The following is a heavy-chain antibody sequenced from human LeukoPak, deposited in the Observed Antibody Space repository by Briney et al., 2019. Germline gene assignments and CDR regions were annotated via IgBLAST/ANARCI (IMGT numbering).Heavy chain of an antibody. Sequence: SETLSLTCAISGGSISSSNWWSWVRQPPGKGLEWIGEIYHSGSTNYNPSLKSRVTISVDKSKNQFSLKLSSVTAADTAVYYCARDQGYCSGGSCYSGFDYWGQGTLVTVSS. D-gene: IGHD2-15*01. CDR2: IYHSGST. J-gene: IGHJ4*02. V-gene: IGHV4-4*02. CDR3: ARDQGYCSGGSCYSGFDY. CDR1: GGSISSSNW.